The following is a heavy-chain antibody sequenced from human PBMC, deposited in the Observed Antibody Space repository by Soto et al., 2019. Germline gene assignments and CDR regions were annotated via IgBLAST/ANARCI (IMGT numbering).Heavy chain of an antibody. Sequence: QLHLRESGPGLVKPSETLSLTCTVSGGSITSSSYYWGWIRQPPGKGLEWIGMIYYSGSTYYNPSLKRLVTISVDPSKTQFSLRLSSVPAADTAVYYCATQEVGGSYVYTFDPWGQGTLVTVSS. CDR1: GGSITSSSYY. D-gene: IGHD1-26*01. CDR3: ATQEVGGSYVYTFDP. CDR2: IYYSGST. J-gene: IGHJ5*02. V-gene: IGHV4-39*01.